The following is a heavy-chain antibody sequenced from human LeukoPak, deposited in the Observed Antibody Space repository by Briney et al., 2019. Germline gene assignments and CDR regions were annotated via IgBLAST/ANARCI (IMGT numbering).Heavy chain of an antibody. CDR1: GGTFSSYA. V-gene: IGHV1-69*13. CDR3: ARVRYRLAETYIDY. D-gene: IGHD3-16*01. CDR2: IIPIFGTA. J-gene: IGHJ4*02. Sequence: SVTVSCKASGGTFSSYAISWVRQAPGQGLEWMGGIIPIFGTANYAQKFQGRVTITADESTSTAYMELSSLRSEDTAVYYCARVRYRLAETYIDYWGQGTLVTVSS.